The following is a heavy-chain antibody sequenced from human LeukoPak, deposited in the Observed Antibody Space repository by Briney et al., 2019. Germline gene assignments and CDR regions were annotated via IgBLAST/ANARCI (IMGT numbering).Heavy chain of an antibody. V-gene: IGHV3-21*01. Sequence: GGSLRLSCAASGFTFSSYNMNWVRQAPGKRLEWVSSTTSSSSYIYYADSVKGRFTISRDNAKSSLYLQMNSLRDEDTAVYYCARDPYSGSYGDYYYYYMDVWGKGTTVTISS. J-gene: IGHJ6*03. CDR1: GFTFSSYN. CDR2: TTSSSSYI. CDR3: ARDPYSGSYGDYYYYYMDV. D-gene: IGHD1-26*01.